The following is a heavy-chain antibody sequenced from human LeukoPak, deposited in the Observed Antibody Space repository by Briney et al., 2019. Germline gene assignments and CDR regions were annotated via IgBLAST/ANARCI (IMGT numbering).Heavy chain of an antibody. CDR1: GGSISSSSYY. J-gene: IGHJ1*01. CDR3: ARSEMYYYDSSGYYPKYFQH. D-gene: IGHD3-22*01. CDR2: IYYSGST. Sequence: SETLSLTCTVSGGSISSSSYYWGWIRQPPGKGLEWIGSIYYSGSTYYNPSLKSRVTISVDTSKNQFSLKLSSVTAADTAVYYCARSEMYYYDSSGYYPKYFQHWGQGTLVTVSS. V-gene: IGHV4-39*07.